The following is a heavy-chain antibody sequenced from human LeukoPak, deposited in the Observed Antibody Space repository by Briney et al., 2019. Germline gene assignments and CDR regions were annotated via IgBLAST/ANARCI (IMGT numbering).Heavy chain of an antibody. V-gene: IGHV3-23*01. J-gene: IGHJ6*02. CDR1: GFTFSSYA. D-gene: IGHD5-18*01. CDR3: ARAVDTAMAYYYYGMDV. Sequence: GGSLRLSCEASGFTFSSYAMSWVRQAPGKGLEWVSAISGSGGSTYYADSVKGRFTISRDNSKNTLYLQMNSLRAEDTAVYYCARAVDTAMAYYYYGMDVWGQGTTVTVSS. CDR2: ISGSGGST.